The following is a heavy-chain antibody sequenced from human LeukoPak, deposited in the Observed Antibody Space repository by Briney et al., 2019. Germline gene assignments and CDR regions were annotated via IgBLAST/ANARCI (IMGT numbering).Heavy chain of an antibody. J-gene: IGHJ6*03. CDR2: INHSGST. D-gene: IGHD3-10*01. CDR3: AGSGSYFYYYYYYMDV. CDR1: GGSFSGYY. V-gene: IGHV4-34*01. Sequence: SETLSLTCAVYGGSFSGYYWSWIRQPPGKGLEWIGEINHSGSTNYNPSLKSRVTISVDTSKNQFSLKLSSVTAADTAVYYCAGSGSYFYYYYYYMDVRGKGTTVTVSS.